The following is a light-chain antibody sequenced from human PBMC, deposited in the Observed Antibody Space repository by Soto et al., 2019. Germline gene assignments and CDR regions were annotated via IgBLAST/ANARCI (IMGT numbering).Light chain of an antibody. CDR2: DVS. Sequence: QSALTQPPSASGSPGQSVTISCTGTSSDVDGYNYVSWYQQHPGKAPKLMIYDVSKRPSGVPDRFSGSKSGNTASLTISGLQAEDEADYYCCSYAGSYSYVFGTGTKVTVL. CDR3: CSYAGSYSYV. J-gene: IGLJ1*01. V-gene: IGLV2-11*01. CDR1: SSDVDGYNY.